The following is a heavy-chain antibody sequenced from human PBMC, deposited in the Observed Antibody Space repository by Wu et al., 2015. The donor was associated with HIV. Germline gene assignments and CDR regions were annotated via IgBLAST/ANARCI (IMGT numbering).Heavy chain of an antibody. CDR2: MNPNSGNT. CDR3: ATRIGNMEAFNI. V-gene: IGHV1-8*01. Sequence: QVQLVQSGAEVKKPGASVRVSCEASGYTFTSHDINWVRQATGQGLEWMGWMNPNSGNTGYAQKFQGRVTMTRDTSISTAYMALSRLRSEDTAMYYCATRIGNMEAFNIWGQGTMVIVSS. CDR1: GYTFTSHD. D-gene: IGHD1/OR15-1a*01. J-gene: IGHJ3*02.